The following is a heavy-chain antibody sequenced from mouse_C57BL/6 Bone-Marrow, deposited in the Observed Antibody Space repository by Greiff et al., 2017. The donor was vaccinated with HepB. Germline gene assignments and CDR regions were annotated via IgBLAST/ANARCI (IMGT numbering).Heavy chain of an antibody. J-gene: IGHJ2*01. V-gene: IGHV14-4*01. D-gene: IGHD3-2*02. CDR1: GFNIKDDY. CDR2: IDPENGDT. Sequence: VHVKQSGAELVRPGASVKLSCTASGFNIKDDYMHWVKQRPEQGLEWIGWIDPENGDTEYASKFQGKATITADTSSNTAYLQLSSLTSEDTAVYYCTTSLRQLRLPEDYWGQGTTLTVSS. CDR3: TTSLRQLRLPEDY.